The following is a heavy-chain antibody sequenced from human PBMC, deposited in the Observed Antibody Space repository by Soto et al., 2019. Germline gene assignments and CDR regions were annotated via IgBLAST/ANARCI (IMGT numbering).Heavy chain of an antibody. Sequence: SETLSLTCTVSGASVHTTFYYWGWIRQSPGRGLEWIGNIYYTGITNYNPSLESRVTISVDTSMNHFSLRLSSVTAADTAVYCCARAFCSTTACYRYSYYGMDVWGQGTTVTVSS. V-gene: IGHV4-39*02. D-gene: IGHD3-16*02. CDR2: IYYTGIT. J-gene: IGHJ6*02. CDR1: GASVHTTFYY. CDR3: ARAFCSTTACYRYSYYGMDV.